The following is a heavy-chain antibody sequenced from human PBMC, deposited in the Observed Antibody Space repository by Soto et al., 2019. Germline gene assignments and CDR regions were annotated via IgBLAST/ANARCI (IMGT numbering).Heavy chain of an antibody. Sequence: GGSIRLSWAASGFNFRSYAMSWVRQDTGKGLEWVSAISGSGGSTYYADSVKGRFTISRDNSKNTLYLQMNSLRAEDTAVYYCAKDNLYGSGSYYNGRDYWGQGTLVTAPQ. CDR2: ISGSGGST. J-gene: IGHJ4*02. CDR1: GFNFRSYA. V-gene: IGHV3-23*01. D-gene: IGHD3-10*01. CDR3: AKDNLYGSGSYYNGRDY.